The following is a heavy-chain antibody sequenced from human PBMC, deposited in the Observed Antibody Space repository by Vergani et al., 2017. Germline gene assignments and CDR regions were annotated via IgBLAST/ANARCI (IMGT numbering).Heavy chain of an antibody. Sequence: QEQVVQSGAEVKKSGASVKVSCKTSGYTFSNYYMHWVRQAPGQGLEWMGIINPSGGHTNYAQKFQGRVTMTRDTSTSTVYMELSSLRSEDTAIYYCARGDYGILTGYRYWVQGTLVTVSA. V-gene: IGHV1-46*03. CDR3: ARGDYGILTGYRY. CDR1: GYTFSNYY. D-gene: IGHD3-9*01. J-gene: IGHJ4*02. CDR2: INPSGGHT.